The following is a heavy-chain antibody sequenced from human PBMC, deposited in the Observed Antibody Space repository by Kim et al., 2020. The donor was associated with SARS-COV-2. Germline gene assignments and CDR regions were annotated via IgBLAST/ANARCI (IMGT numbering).Heavy chain of an antibody. Sequence: TYYADSVKGRFTISRENSKNTLYLQMNSLRAEDTAVYYCAKRGPGSKWASWGQGTLVTVSS. V-gene: IGHV3-23*01. CDR2: T. J-gene: IGHJ5*02. D-gene: IGHD1-26*01. CDR3: AKRGPGSKWAS.